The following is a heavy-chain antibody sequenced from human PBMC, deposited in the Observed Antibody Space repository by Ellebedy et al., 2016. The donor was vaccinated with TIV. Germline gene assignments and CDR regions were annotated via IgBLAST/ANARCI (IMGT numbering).Heavy chain of an antibody. CDR1: GGSISSYY. J-gene: IGHJ5*02. CDR3: AREEGYGDYVWFDP. CDR2: IYYSGST. Sequence: SETLSLXCTVSGGSISSYYWSWIRQPPGKGLEWIGYIYYSGSTNYNPSLKSRVTISVDTSKNQFSLKLSSVTAADTAVYYCAREEGYGDYVWFDPWGQGTLVTVSS. D-gene: IGHD4-17*01. V-gene: IGHV4-59*01.